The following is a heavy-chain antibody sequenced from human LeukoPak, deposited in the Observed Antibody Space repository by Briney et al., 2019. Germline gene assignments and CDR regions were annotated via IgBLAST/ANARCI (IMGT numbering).Heavy chain of an antibody. CDR3: ARGGAAAGPNWFDP. Sequence: ASVKVSCKASGYTFTGYYMHWVRQAPGQGLEWMGWINPNSGGTNYAQKFQGRVTMTRNTSISTAYMELSSLRSEDTAVYYCARGGAAAGPNWFDPWGQGTLVTVSS. CDR2: INPNSGGT. D-gene: IGHD6-13*01. V-gene: IGHV1-2*02. CDR1: GYTFTGYY. J-gene: IGHJ5*02.